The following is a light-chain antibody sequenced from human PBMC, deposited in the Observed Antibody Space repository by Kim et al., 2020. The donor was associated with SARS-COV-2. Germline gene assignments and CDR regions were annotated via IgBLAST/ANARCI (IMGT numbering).Light chain of an antibody. CDR2: DVN. J-gene: IGLJ3*02. CDR3: SSFTTRSTLV. V-gene: IGLV2-14*03. CDR1: SSNIGSYNY. Sequence: GKSITITCPATSSNIGSYNYFSCPQHHPGKAPKLMIYDVNKRPSGISSRFSGSKSGSTASLTISGLQAEDEADYYCSSFTTRSTLVFGGGTQLTVL.